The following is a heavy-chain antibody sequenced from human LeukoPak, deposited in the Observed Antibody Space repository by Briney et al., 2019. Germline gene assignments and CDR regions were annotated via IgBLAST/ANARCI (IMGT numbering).Heavy chain of an antibody. Sequence: GESLKISCKRSGYSLTSHWIAWVGQMPGKGLEWMGIIYPVDSDVRYSPSFQGQVTISADMSISTAYLQWSSLKASDTAMYYCARYSQGSGSSISTRNLLALWGEGTLVTVSS. CDR2: IYPVDSDV. V-gene: IGHV5-51*01. CDR3: ARYSQGSGSSISTRNLLAL. CDR1: GYSLTSHW. D-gene: IGHD6-6*01. J-gene: IGHJ4*02.